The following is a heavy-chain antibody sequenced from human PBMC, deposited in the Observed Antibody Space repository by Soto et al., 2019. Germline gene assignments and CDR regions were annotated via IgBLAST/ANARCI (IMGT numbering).Heavy chain of an antibody. Sequence: QVQLVQSGPEVKKPGSSVKVSCTASGDTFNSYVITWVRQAPGQGLEWLGGIITAFGTTSYAQNFQDRLTITADEAATTDHMELSSLTSDDTAMYYCTMSYGYTFGGSLDNWGQGTLVTVSS. V-gene: IGHV1-69*01. J-gene: IGHJ4*02. CDR2: IITAFGTT. D-gene: IGHD5-18*01. CDR1: GDTFNSYV. CDR3: TMSYGYTFGGSLDN.